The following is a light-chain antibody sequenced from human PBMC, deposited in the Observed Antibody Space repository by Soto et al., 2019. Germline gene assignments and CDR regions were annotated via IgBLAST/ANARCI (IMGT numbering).Light chain of an antibody. Sequence: EIVLTQSPGTLSLSPGERATLSCMASQSVSSSYLAWYQQKPGQAPRLLIYGASSRATGIPDRFSGSGSGTDFTLTISRLEPEDFAVSYCQQYGSSPPTFGQGTKVDIK. CDR2: GAS. CDR1: QSVSSSY. J-gene: IGKJ1*01. CDR3: QQYGSSPPT. V-gene: IGKV3-20*01.